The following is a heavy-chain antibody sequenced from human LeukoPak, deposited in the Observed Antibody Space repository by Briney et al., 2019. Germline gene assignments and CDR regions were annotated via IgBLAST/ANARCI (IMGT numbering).Heavy chain of an antibody. Sequence: KASETLSLTCAVYGGSFSGYYWSWIRQPPGKGLEWIGEINHSGSTNYNPSLKSRVTISVDTSKNQFSLELSSVTAADTAVYYCARKPFYYGSGRGMDVWGKGTTVTVSS. CDR1: GGSFSGYY. D-gene: IGHD3-10*01. J-gene: IGHJ6*04. CDR2: INHSGST. CDR3: ARKPFYYGSGRGMDV. V-gene: IGHV4-34*01.